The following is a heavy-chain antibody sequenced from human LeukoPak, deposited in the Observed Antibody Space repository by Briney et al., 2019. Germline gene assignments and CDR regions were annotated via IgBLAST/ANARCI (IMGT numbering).Heavy chain of an antibody. CDR2: MNPNSGNA. CDR3: ARGIAAAVTPTDYYYGMDV. Sequence: GASVKVSCKASGYTFTSYDINWVRQAPGQGLEWMGWMNPNSGNAGYAQKFQGRVTMTRNTSISTAYMELSSLRSEDTAVYYCARGIAAAVTPTDYYYGMDVWGQGTTVTVSS. V-gene: IGHV1-8*01. CDR1: GYTFTSYD. J-gene: IGHJ6*02. D-gene: IGHD6-13*01.